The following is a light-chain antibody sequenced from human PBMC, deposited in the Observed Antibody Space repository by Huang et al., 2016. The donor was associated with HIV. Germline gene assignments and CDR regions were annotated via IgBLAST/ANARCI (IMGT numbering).Light chain of an antibody. Sequence: DIQMTQSPSSLFASVGDRVTSTCRASQSITTYLNWYQQKPGKAPNLLIYAASSLQSGVPSRFSGSGSGTGFTLTISCLQPEDFGTYFCQQSYSTSFGGGTKVEIK. J-gene: IGKJ4*01. CDR1: QSITTY. CDR2: AAS. V-gene: IGKV1-39*01. CDR3: QQSYSTS.